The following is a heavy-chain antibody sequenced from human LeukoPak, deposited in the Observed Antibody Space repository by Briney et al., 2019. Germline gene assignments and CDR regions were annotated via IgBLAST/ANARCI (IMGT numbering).Heavy chain of an antibody. J-gene: IGHJ4*02. CDR2: IYTSGST. CDR3: ARGSYSSSWYTHFDY. V-gene: IGHV4-61*02. Sequence: SETLSLTCTVSGDSITSGRYYWSWIRQPAGKGLEWIGRIYTSGSTNYNPSLKSRVTISVDTSKNQFSLKLSSVTAADTAVYYCARGSYSSSWYTHFDYWGQGTLVTVSS. CDR1: GDSITSGRYY. D-gene: IGHD6-13*01.